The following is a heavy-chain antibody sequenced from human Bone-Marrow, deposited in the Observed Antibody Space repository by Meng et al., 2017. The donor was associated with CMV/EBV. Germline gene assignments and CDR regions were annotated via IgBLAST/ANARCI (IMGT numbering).Heavy chain of an antibody. V-gene: IGHV1-2*02. J-gene: IGHJ5*02. Sequence: ASVKVSCKASGGTFSSYTISWVRQAPGQGLEWMGWIDPRTGDTKYAQKFQGRVTLSRDTSISTAYMDLSRLRSDDTAVYYCARSTWYDYFDPWGQGTLVTVSS. D-gene: IGHD6-13*01. CDR3: ARSTWYDYFDP. CDR2: IDPRTGDT. CDR1: GGTFSSYT.